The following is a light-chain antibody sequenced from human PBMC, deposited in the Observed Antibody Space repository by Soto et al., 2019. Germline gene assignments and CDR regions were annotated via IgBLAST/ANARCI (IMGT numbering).Light chain of an antibody. Sequence: ILFTQSPGSLSVFPVERASLSCRASQNVNNRLAWYQQKAGQAPRLLISGASSRATGIPDRFSGSGSGTDFTLTISRLESDDFAVYYCQQYGGSPLTFGGGTKVDIK. CDR2: GAS. V-gene: IGKV3-20*01. CDR1: QNVNNR. J-gene: IGKJ4*01. CDR3: QQYGGSPLT.